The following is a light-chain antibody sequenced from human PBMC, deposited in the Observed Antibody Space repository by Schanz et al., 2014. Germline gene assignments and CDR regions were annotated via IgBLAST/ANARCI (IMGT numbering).Light chain of an antibody. CDR2: DAS. V-gene: IGKV3D-20*02. Sequence: EIVLTQSPATLSVSPGEGATLTCRASESVSSSSLAWYQQKPGQAPRLLIYDASNRATGIPARFSGSGSGTEFTLTISSLQTEDFAVYYCQRRSSWPPYTFGLGTKLEIK. J-gene: IGKJ2*01. CDR3: QRRSSWPPYT. CDR1: ESVSSSS.